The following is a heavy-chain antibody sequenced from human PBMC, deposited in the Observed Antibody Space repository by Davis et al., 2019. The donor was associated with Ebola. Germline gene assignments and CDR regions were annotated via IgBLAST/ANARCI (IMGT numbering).Heavy chain of an antibody. V-gene: IGHV3-73*01. CDR1: GFTFSGSA. Sequence: GESLKISCAASGFTFSGSAMHWVRQASGKGLEWVGRIRSKANSYATAYAASVKGRFTISRDDSKNTAYLQMNSLKTEDTAVYYCARGQHFDYWGQGTLVTVSS. D-gene: IGHD5-18*01. CDR3: ARGQHFDY. CDR2: IRSKANSYAT. J-gene: IGHJ4*02.